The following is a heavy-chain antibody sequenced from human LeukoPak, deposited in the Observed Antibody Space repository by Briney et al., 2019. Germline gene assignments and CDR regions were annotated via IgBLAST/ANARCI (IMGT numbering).Heavy chain of an antibody. CDR1: GFTFSSYA. J-gene: IGHJ5*02. V-gene: IGHV3-23*01. CDR3: VKDSTPFVIRSWFDP. Sequence: GGSLRLSCAASGFTFSSYAMSWVRQAPGKGLEWVSAISGSGGSTYYADSVKGRFTISRDNSKNTLYLQMNSLRAEDTAVYYCVKDSTPFVIRSWFDPWGQGTLVTVSS. D-gene: IGHD2-2*01. CDR2: ISGSGGST.